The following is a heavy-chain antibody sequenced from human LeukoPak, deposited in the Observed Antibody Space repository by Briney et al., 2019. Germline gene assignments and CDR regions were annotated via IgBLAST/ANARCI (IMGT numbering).Heavy chain of an antibody. J-gene: IGHJ4*02. V-gene: IGHV4-61*02. Sequence: SETLSLTCTVSGGSISSGTYYWSWIRQPAGKGLEWIGRIHTSGSTNYNSSLKSRVTISVDTSKNQFSLRLSSVTAADTAVYYCAGIDSSGYPSPRDYWGQGTLVIVSS. CDR3: AGIDSSGYPSPRDY. CDR1: GGSISSGTYY. CDR2: IHTSGST. D-gene: IGHD3-22*01.